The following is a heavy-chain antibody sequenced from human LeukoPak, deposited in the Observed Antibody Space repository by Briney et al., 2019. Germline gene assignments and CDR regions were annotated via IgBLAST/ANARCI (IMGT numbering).Heavy chain of an antibody. CDR2: IYHSGST. CDR1: GYSISSGYY. V-gene: IGHV4-38-2*01. CDR3: ARLVGPGDCSSISCYTLSSDNWFDP. J-gene: IGHJ5*02. D-gene: IGHD2-2*02. Sequence: SETLSLTCAVSGYSISSGYYWGWIRQPPGKGLEWIGSIYHSGSTYYNPSLKSRVTISVDTSKNQFSLKLSSVTAADTAVYYCARLVGPGDCSSISCYTLSSDNWFDPWGQGTLVTVSS.